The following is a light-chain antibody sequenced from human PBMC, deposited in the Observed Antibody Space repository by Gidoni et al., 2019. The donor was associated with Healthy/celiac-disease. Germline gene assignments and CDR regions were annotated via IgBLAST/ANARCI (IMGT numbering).Light chain of an antibody. CDR3: CSYAGSYPVV. Sequence: QSALTQPRPLSGSPGQSVTISCTGTSSDVGGYNYVSWYQQHPGKAPKLMIYDVSKRPSGVPDRFSGSKSGNTASLTISGLQAEDEADYYCCSYAGSYPVVFGGGTKLTVL. CDR2: DVS. CDR1: SSDVGGYNY. J-gene: IGLJ2*01. V-gene: IGLV2-11*01.